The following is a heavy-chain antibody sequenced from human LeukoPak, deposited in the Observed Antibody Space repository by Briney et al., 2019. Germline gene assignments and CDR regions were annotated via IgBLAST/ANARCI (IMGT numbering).Heavy chain of an antibody. CDR3: ARVREDYDISTGYYDY. V-gene: IGHV1-69*04. CDR1: GGTFSSYP. CDR2: ILPILGIA. Sequence: SVKVSCKASGGTFSSYPISWVRQPRGRGLEWMGRILPILGIANYAQKCQGRVTITPDKSTSTASMELSSLTSEDTAVYYCARVREDYDISTGYYDYWGQGTLVTVYS. J-gene: IGHJ4*02. D-gene: IGHD3-9*01.